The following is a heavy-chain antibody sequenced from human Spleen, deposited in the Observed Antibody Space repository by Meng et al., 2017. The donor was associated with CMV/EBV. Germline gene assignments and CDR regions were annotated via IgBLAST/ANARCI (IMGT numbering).Heavy chain of an antibody. CDR1: GFTCSDHY. D-gene: IGHD3-10*01. CDR3: VRMFHFGSETSWGMDV. V-gene: IGHV3-72*01. Sequence: GESLKISCTASGFTCSDHYMEWVRQAPGRGLEWVGAIRSKGQGSTTEHAASVKARFSVSRDDSKNSLYLQMNRLQTEDSADYYCVRMFHFGSETSWGMDVWGQGITVTVSS. CDR2: IRSKGQGSTT. J-gene: IGHJ6*02.